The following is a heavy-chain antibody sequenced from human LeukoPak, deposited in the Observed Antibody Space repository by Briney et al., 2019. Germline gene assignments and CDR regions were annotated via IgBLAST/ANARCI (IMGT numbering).Heavy chain of an antibody. D-gene: IGHD3-22*01. V-gene: IGHV1-2*02. Sequence: ASVKVSCKASGYTFTGYYMHWVRQAPGQGLEWMGWINPNSGGTNYAQKFQGRVTMTRDTSISTAYRELSRLRSDDTAVYYCARDYYDSSGYYHAYYFDYWGQGTLVTVSS. J-gene: IGHJ4*02. CDR1: GYTFTGYY. CDR3: ARDYYDSSGYYHAYYFDY. CDR2: INPNSGGT.